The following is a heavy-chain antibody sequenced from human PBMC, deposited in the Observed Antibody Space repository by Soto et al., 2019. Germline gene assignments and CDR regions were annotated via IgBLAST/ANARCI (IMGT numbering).Heavy chain of an antibody. CDR1: GYTFTSYG. V-gene: IGHV1-18*01. CDR2: ISAHNGNT. CDR3: ARGRYGDY. J-gene: IGHJ4*02. Sequence: QVHLVQSGAEVEKPGASVKVSCKASGYTFTSYGITWVRQAPGQGLEWMGWISAHNGNTDYAQKLQGRVIVTRDTSTSTAYMELRSLRSDDTAVYYCARGRYGDYWGQGALVTVSS. D-gene: IGHD1-1*01.